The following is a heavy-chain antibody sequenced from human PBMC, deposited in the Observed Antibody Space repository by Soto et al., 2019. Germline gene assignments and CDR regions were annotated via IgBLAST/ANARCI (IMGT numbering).Heavy chain of an antibody. J-gene: IGHJ4*02. CDR3: ARALSQRDGYNCDY. Sequence: EVQLVESGGGLVQPGGSLRLSCAASGFTFSTDGMNWVRQAPGKGLEWVSYISTSSSTIYYAGSVKGRFTISRDNAKNSLFLQMNSLRDEDTAVYYCARALSQRDGYNCDYWGQGTLVTVSS. CDR2: ISTSSSTI. D-gene: IGHD5-12*01. V-gene: IGHV3-48*02. CDR1: GFTFSTDG.